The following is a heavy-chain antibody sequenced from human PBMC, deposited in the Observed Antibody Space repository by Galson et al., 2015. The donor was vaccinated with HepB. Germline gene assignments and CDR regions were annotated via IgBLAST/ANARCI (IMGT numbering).Heavy chain of an antibody. CDR3: VRGADYYDSSGYVLPLGY. Sequence: SVKVSCKASGGTFSSYAISWVRQAPGQGLEWMGGIIPIFGTANYAQKFQGRVTITADESTSTAYMELSSLRSEDTAVYYCVRGADYYDSSGYVLPLGYWGQGTLVTVSS. V-gene: IGHV1-69*13. D-gene: IGHD3-22*01. J-gene: IGHJ4*02. CDR2: IIPIFGTA. CDR1: GGTFSSYA.